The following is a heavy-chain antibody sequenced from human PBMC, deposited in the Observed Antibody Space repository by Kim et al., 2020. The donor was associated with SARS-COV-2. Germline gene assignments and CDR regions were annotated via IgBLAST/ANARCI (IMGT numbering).Heavy chain of an antibody. CDR3: ARHRAGTYLFSY. V-gene: IGHV4-39*01. J-gene: IGHJ4*02. Sequence: HPSPKSRVSISVDPSKNQFSLKLSSVTAADTAVYYCARHRAGTYLFSYWGQGTLVTVSS. D-gene: IGHD6-13*01.